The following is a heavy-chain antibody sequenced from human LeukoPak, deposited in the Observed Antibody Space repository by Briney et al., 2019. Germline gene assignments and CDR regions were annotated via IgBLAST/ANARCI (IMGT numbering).Heavy chain of an antibody. CDR1: GLSFSSFA. Sequence: GGSLRLSCAASGLSFSSFAMSWVRQGPARGLEWVSSIRGNGETSYGDSVKGRSTLYSDYSTNTVYFQLNNLRVEDTGIYYCARASWVSTTDAVRWGQGTLVTVSS. CDR2: IRGNGET. J-gene: IGHJ4*02. V-gene: IGHV3-23*01. CDR3: ARASWVSTTDAVR. D-gene: IGHD1-14*01.